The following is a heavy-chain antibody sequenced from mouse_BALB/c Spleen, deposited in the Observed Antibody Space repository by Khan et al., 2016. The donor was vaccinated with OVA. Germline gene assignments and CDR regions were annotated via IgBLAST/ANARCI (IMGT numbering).Heavy chain of an antibody. J-gene: IGHJ1*01. CDR3: AREGVYWYFDA. CDR2: INTYTGEP. V-gene: IGHV9-1*02. CDR1: GYTFTNYR. Sequence: QIQLVQSGPELKKPGETVKISCKASGYTFTNYRMNWMKQAPEKGLKWMGWINTYTGEPTYGDDFKGRFAFSLDTSASTAYLQINNLKNEDMATYFCAREGVYWYFDAWGAGTTVTVSS.